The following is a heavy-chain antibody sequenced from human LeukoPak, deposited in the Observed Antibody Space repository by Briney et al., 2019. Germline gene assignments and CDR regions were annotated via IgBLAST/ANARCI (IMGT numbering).Heavy chain of an antibody. CDR1: SDSISSGDYY. V-gene: IGHV4-30-4*01. Sequence: SETLSLTCTVSSDSISSGDYYWSWIRQPAGKGLEFIGYINKKGGTFYNPPLKSRVSVSIDTSKNQFSLKLTSVTAADTAVYFCAREHKSYGDHPYYFDSWGQGTLVTVSS. D-gene: IGHD4-17*01. CDR2: INKKGGT. CDR3: AREHKSYGDHPYYFDS. J-gene: IGHJ4*02.